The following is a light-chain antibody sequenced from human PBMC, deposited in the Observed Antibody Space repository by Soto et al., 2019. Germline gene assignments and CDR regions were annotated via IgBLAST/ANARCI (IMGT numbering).Light chain of an antibody. V-gene: IGKV1-39*01. CDR3: QQSYSTTIT. CDR2: AAS. Sequence: DIQMTQSPSSLSASVGDRATITCRASQSISSYLNWYHQKPGKAPKLLIYAASSLQSGVPSRFSGSGSGTDFTLTISSLQPEDFATYYCQQSYSTTITFGQGTRLEI. CDR1: QSISSY. J-gene: IGKJ5*01.